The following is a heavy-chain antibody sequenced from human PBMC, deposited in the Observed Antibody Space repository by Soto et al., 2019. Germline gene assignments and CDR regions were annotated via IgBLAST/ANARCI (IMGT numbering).Heavy chain of an antibody. CDR3: ARMVEMRNIVVVPAAIGGYYFDY. J-gene: IGHJ4*02. V-gene: IGHV2-26*01. CDR2: IFSNDEK. Sequence: KESGPVLVKPTETLTLTCTVSGFSLSNARMGVSWIRQPPGKALEWLAHIFSNDEKSYSTSLKSRLTISKDTSKSQVVLTMTNMDPVDTATYYCARMVEMRNIVVVPAAIGGYYFDYWGQGTLVTVSS. CDR1: GFSLSNARMG. D-gene: IGHD2-2*02.